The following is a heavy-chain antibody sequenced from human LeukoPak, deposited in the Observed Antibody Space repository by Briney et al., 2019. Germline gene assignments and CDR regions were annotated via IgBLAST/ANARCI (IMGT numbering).Heavy chain of an antibody. CDR2: IRTSGDGT. Sequence: GGSLRLSCAASGFTFSSSAMSWVRQAPGKGLEWVSNIRTSGDGTYYADSVQGRFTISRDNSKNTLYLQMNSLRPEDTALYYCAKHAGYYSFHNWGQGTLVTVSS. J-gene: IGHJ1*01. CDR1: GFTFSSSA. D-gene: IGHD3-22*01. V-gene: IGHV3-23*01. CDR3: AKHAGYYSFHN.